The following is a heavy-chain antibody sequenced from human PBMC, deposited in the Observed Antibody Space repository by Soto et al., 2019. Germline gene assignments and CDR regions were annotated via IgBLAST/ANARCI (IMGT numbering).Heavy chain of an antibody. CDR2: ISENGDRQ. D-gene: IGHD4-17*01. Sequence: GSLRLSCTASGLTFTSSSFHWVRQAPGKGLEWVAVISENGDRQYSTESVRGRFLISRDSSKNTVYLQMNSLRPEDTGVYFCARRLATTVSALGYWGQGALVTVSS. CDR1: GLTFTSSS. J-gene: IGHJ4*02. V-gene: IGHV3-30-3*01. CDR3: ARRLATTVSALGY.